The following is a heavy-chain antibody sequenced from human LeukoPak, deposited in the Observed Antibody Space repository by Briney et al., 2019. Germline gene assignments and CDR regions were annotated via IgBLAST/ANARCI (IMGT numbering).Heavy chain of an antibody. Sequence: PGGSLRLSCAASGFTFSSYAMSWVRQAPGKGLEWVSSISSSSSYIYYADSVKGRFTISRDNAKNSLYLQMNSLRAEDTAVYYCARDFWSGWATYYYYYMDVWGKGTTVTVSS. CDR3: ARDFWSGWATYYYYYMDV. D-gene: IGHD3-3*01. J-gene: IGHJ6*03. CDR2: ISSSSSYI. V-gene: IGHV3-21*01. CDR1: GFTFSSYA.